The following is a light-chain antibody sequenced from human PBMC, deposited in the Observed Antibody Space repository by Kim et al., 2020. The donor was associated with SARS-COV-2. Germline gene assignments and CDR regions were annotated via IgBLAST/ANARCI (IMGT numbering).Light chain of an antibody. V-gene: IGLV2-14*04. CDR1: WSDVGDNNT. CDR2: DVN. CDR3: NSYTRSSGE. J-gene: IGLJ2*01. Sequence: PGQSITISGTGIWSDVGDNNTIFWYHKNPGKAPKLLIYDVNKRPTGVTIRFTGSKYGKTASLTISELKAEDGADYYCNSYTRSSGEFGEGTKLTVL.